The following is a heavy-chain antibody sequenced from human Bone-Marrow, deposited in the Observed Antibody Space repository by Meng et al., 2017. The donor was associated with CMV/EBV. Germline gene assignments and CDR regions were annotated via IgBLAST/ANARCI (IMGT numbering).Heavy chain of an antibody. J-gene: IGHJ4*02. CDR2: ISRSSSYI. CDR3: ARDRERASSGWDPGIDY. D-gene: IGHD6-19*01. V-gene: IGHV3-21*01. CDR1: GFTFSSYS. Sequence: GESLKISCAASGFTFSSYSMNWVRQAPGKGLEWVSFISRSSSYIYNADSVKGRFTISRDNAKNSLFLQMDSLRVEDTAVYYCARDRERASSGWDPGIDYWAQGTLVTVSS.